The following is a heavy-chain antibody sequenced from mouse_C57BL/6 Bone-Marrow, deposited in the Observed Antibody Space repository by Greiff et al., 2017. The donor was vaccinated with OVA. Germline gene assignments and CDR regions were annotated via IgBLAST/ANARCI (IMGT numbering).Heavy chain of an antibody. Sequence: QVQLQQSGAELVRPGTSVKVSCKASGYAFTNYLIEWVKQRPGQGLEWIGVINPGSGGTNYNEKFKGKATLTADKSSSTAYMQLSSLTSEDSAVSFCASGFDVWGTGTTVTVSS. CDR1: GYAFTNYL. V-gene: IGHV1-54*01. CDR3: ASGFDV. J-gene: IGHJ1*03. D-gene: IGHD4-1*01. CDR2: INPGSGGT.